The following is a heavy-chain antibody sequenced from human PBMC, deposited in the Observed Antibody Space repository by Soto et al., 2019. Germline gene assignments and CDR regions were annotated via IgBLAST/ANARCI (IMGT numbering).Heavy chain of an antibody. CDR3: ARGLRYSSPSPLVL. V-gene: IGHV4-59*12. J-gene: IGHJ4*02. D-gene: IGHD6-19*01. CDR1: GDSIRSYY. CDR2: ISHSGST. Sequence: SETLSLTCSVSGDSIRSYYWSWIRQPPGKGLEWIGYISHSGSTKYNPSVKSRVTISMDTSRNQLSLKLTSVTAADTAVYYCARGLRYSSPSPLVLWGQGTLVTVAS.